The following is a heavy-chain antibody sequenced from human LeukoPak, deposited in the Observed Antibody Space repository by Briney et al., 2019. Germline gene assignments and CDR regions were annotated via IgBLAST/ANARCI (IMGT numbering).Heavy chain of an antibody. V-gene: IGHV4-31*03. CDR2: IYYSGST. CDR3: ARDVVYCSSTSCYEYFDY. Sequence: SETLSLTCTVSGGSISSGGYYWSWIRQHPGKGLEWIGYIYYSGSTYYNPSLKSRVTISADTSKNQFSLKLSSVTAADTAVYYCARDVVYCSSTSCYEYFDYWGQGTLVTVSS. D-gene: IGHD2-2*01. J-gene: IGHJ4*02. CDR1: GGSISSGGYY.